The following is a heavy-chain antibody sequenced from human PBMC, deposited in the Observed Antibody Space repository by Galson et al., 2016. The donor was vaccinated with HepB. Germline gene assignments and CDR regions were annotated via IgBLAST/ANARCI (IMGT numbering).Heavy chain of an antibody. CDR1: GFTFNAHW. J-gene: IGHJ4*02. D-gene: IGHD3-10*01. Sequence: LRLSCAASGFTFNAHWMNWVRQAPGKGLEWVANIRGDGIVSYYAESVRGRFTISRDNAKNSLYLQMNGLRVDETAVYYCSREMTGSYFDWGQGTLVTVPS. CDR3: SREMTGSYFD. CDR2: IRGDGIVS. V-gene: IGHV3-7*01.